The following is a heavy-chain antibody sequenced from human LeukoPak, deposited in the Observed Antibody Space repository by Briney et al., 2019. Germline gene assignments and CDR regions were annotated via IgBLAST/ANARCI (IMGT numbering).Heavy chain of an antibody. CDR1: GFTFNSYA. D-gene: IGHD3-3*01. Sequence: GGSLRLSCAASGFTFNSYAMSWVRQAPGKGLEWVSAISGSGGSTYYADSVKGRFTISRDNSKNTLYLQMNSLRAEDTAVYYCAKGERSYDFWSGYMDYWGQGTLVTVSS. J-gene: IGHJ4*02. CDR3: AKGERSYDFWSGYMDY. V-gene: IGHV3-23*01. CDR2: ISGSGGST.